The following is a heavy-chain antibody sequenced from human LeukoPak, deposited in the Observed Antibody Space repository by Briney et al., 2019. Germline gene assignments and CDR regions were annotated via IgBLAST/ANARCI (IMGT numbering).Heavy chain of an antibody. J-gene: IGHJ4*02. CDR2: IDYSGST. V-gene: IGHV4-34*01. CDR3: ARRGFGQFPYYFDY. CDR1: GGSFSGYY. D-gene: IGHD3-10*01. Sequence: SETLSLTCAVYGGSFSGYYWSWIRQPPGKGLEWIGEIDYSGSTNYNPSLKSRVTISLATSKNQFPLKLTSVTAADTAVYYCARRGFGQFPYYFDYWGLGTLVTVSS.